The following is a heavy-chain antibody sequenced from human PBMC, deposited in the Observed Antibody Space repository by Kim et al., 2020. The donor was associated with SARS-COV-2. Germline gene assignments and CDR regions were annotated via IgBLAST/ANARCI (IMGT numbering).Heavy chain of an antibody. D-gene: IGHD6-6*01. Sequence: GGSLRLSCAASGFTFRSYAMSWVRQAPGKGLEWVSGISGSGGSTYYADFVKGRFTISRDNSKNTFYLQMNSLRAEDTAVYFCAKGSTWNWGQGTLGTVSS. CDR3: AKGSTWN. CDR2: ISGSGGST. CDR1: GFTFRSYA. V-gene: IGHV3-23*01. J-gene: IGHJ1*01.